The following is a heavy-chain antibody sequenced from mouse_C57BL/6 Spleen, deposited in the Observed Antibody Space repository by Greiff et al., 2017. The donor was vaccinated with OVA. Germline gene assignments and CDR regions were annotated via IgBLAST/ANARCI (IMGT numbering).Heavy chain of an antibody. CDR3: ARFDYDPYAMDY. J-gene: IGHJ4*01. CDR2: IDPSDSYT. D-gene: IGHD2-4*01. V-gene: IGHV1-59*01. Sequence: QVQLQQPGAELVRPGTSVKLSCKASGYTFTSYWMHWVKQRPGQGLEWIGVIDPSDSYTNYNQKFESKATLTVDTSSSTAYMQLSSLTSEDSAVYYCARFDYDPYAMDYWGQGTSVTVSS. CDR1: GYTFTSYW.